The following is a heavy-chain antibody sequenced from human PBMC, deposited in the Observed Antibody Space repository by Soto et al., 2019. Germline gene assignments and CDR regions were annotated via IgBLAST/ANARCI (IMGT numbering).Heavy chain of an antibody. D-gene: IGHD6-13*01. V-gene: IGHV3-53*04. CDR1: GFTVSSNY. Sequence: EVQLVESGGGLVQPGGSLRLSCAASGFTVSSNYMSWVRQAPGKGLEWVSVIYSGGSTYYADSVKGRFTISRHNSNNTLYLQMNSLRAEDTAVYYCARGIAAAGTGGGYYYYGMDVWGQGTTVTVSS. CDR2: IYSGGST. J-gene: IGHJ6*02. CDR3: ARGIAAAGTGGGYYYYGMDV.